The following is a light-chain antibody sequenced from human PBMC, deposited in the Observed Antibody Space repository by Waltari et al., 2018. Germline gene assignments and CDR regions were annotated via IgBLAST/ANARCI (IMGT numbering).Light chain of an antibody. CDR2: AAS. Sequence: DIQMTQSPSSLSASVGDRVTITCRASQNINNYFNWYQQKSGKAPKLLIYAASSLQSGVPSRFSGSGSGTDFTLIISSLQPEDFATYYCQQSYSTPPYTFGQGTKLGIK. CDR1: QNINNY. J-gene: IGKJ2*01. CDR3: QQSYSTPPYT. V-gene: IGKV1-39*01.